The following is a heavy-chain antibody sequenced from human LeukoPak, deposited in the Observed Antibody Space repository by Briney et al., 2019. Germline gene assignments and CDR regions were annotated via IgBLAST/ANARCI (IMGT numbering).Heavy chain of an antibody. CDR3: ARQTGSGLFILP. V-gene: IGHV4-39*01. J-gene: IGHJ4*02. CDR2: IYYSGNT. D-gene: IGHD3/OR15-3a*01. Sequence: PGGSLRLSCAASGFTFSSYSMNWIRQPPGKGPEWIGSIYYSGNTYYNASLKSQVSISIDTSKNQFSLRLTSVTAADTAAYYCARQTGSGLFILPGGQGTLVTVSS. CDR1: GFTFSSYS.